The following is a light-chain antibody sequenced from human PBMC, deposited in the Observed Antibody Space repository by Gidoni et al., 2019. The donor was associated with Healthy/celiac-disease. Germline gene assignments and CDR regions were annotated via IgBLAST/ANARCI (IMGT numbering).Light chain of an antibody. Sequence: DIQMTQSPSSLSASVGDRVTITCRASQSISSYLNWYQQKPGKAPQLLIYAASSLQSGVPSRFSGSGSGTYFTLTISSLQPEDFAPYYCQPSYSTPFTFGPGTQVDIK. V-gene: IGKV1-39*01. CDR1: QSISSY. CDR2: AAS. J-gene: IGKJ3*01. CDR3: QPSYSTPFT.